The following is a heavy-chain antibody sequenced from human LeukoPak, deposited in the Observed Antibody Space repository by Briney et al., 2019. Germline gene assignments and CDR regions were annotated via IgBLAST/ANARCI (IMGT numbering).Heavy chain of an antibody. CDR2: ISAYNGNT. CDR3: AREPGEYSSGWPSYFDY. V-gene: IGHV1-18*01. J-gene: IGHJ4*02. D-gene: IGHD6-19*01. CDR1: GYTFTSYG. Sequence: ASVKVSCKASGYTFTSYGISWVRQAPGQGLEWMGWISAYNGNTNYAQKLQGRVTMTTDTSTSTAYMELRSLRSDDTAVYYCAREPGEYSSGWPSYFDYWGQGTLVTVSS.